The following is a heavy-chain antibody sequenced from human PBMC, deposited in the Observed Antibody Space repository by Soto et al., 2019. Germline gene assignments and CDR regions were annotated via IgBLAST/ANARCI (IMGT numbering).Heavy chain of an antibody. D-gene: IGHD2-2*02. J-gene: IGHJ6*02. CDR3: ARGDCSSTSCYRALNYYYYGMDV. CDR2: IGSSSSYI. V-gene: IGHV3-21*01. CDR1: GFTFSSYS. Sequence: GGSLRLSCAASGFTFSSYSMNWVRQAPGKGLEWVSSIGSSSSYIYYADSVKGRFTISRDNAKNSLYLQMNSLRAEDTAVYYCARGDCSSTSCYRALNYYYYGMDVWGQGTTVTVSS.